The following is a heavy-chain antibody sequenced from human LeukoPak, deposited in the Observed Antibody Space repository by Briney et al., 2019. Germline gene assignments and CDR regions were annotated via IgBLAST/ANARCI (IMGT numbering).Heavy chain of an antibody. CDR2: INHSGST. D-gene: IGHD3-3*01. CDR3: ARGPPPLKYYDFWSGYYTDSYFDY. V-gene: IGHV4-34*01. Sequence: SETLSLTCAVYGGSFSGYYWSWIRQPPGKGLEWIGEINHSGSTNYNPSLKSRVTISVDTSKNQFSLKLSSATAADTAVYYCARGPPPLKYYDFWSGYYTDSYFDYWGQGTLVTVSS. CDR1: GGSFSGYY. J-gene: IGHJ4*02.